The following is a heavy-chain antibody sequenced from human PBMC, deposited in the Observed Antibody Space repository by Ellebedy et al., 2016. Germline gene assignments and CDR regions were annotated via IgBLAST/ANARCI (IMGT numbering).Heavy chain of an antibody. CDR3: ARDRVDYYYNGMDV. CDR2: ISAYNGDT. CDR1: GYTFSNFG. J-gene: IGHJ6*02. Sequence: ASVKVSCXASGYTFSNFGISWVRQAPGRGLEWMGWISAYNGDTNYGQKFQGRLTMTTDTSTSTVYMELRSLRSDDTAVYYCARDRVDYYYNGMDVWGQGTTVTVSS. V-gene: IGHV1-18*01.